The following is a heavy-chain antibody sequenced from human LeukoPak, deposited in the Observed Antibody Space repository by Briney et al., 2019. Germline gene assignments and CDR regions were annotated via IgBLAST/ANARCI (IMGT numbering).Heavy chain of an antibody. Sequence: SETLSLTCTVSGGSISSSGYYWGWIRQPPGKGLEWIGSIYYSGSTYYNPSLKSRVTISVDTSKNQFSLKLSSVTAADTAVYYCARAYGYNYVAGVGFDYWGQGTLVTVSP. CDR2: IYYSGST. CDR3: ARAYGYNYVAGVGFDY. D-gene: IGHD5-24*01. CDR1: GGSISSSGYY. V-gene: IGHV4-39*07. J-gene: IGHJ4*02.